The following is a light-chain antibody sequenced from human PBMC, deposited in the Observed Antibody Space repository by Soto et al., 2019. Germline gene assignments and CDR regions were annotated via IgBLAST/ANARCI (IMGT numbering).Light chain of an antibody. CDR3: QSYDSSLSGVV. Sequence: QSVLTQPPSVSGAPGQRVTISCTGSSSNIGAGYDEQWYQQLPGTAPKLLIYGNSNRPSGVPDRFSGSKSGTSASLAITGLQAEDEADYYCQSYDSSLSGVVFGGGTKVTVL. CDR1: SSNIGAGYD. J-gene: IGLJ2*01. V-gene: IGLV1-40*01. CDR2: GNS.